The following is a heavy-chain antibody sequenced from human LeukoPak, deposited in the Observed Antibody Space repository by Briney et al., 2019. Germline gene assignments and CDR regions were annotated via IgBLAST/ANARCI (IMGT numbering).Heavy chain of an antibody. CDR3: ARGPKILKKRYYDFPYYYYGMDV. CDR2: IYYSGST. Sequence: SETLSLTCTVSGGSISSGGYYWSWIRQHPGKGLEWIGYIYYSGSTYYNPSLKSRVTISVDTSKNQFSLKLRSVTAADTAVYYCARGPKILKKRYYDFPYYYYGMDVWGQGTTVTVSS. D-gene: IGHD3-3*01. CDR1: GGSISSGGYY. J-gene: IGHJ6*02. V-gene: IGHV4-31*03.